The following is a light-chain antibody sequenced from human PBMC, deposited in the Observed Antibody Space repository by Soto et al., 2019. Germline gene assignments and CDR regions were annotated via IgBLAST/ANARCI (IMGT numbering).Light chain of an antibody. CDR2: DAS. Sequence: DIQMTQSPSSLSASVGERVTITCQASQDISNYLNWYQQKPGKAPKLLIYDASNLETGVPSRFSGSGAGTDFTFTISNLQPEDIATYYCQQYANLPPFTFGQGTKL. J-gene: IGKJ2*01. CDR1: QDISNY. CDR3: QQYANLPPFT. V-gene: IGKV1-33*01.